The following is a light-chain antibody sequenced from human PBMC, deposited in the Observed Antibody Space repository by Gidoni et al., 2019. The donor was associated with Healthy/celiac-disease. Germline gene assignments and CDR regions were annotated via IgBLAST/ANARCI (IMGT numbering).Light chain of an antibody. V-gene: IGKV1-5*01. Sequence: DIQMTQSPSHLSASVGDRVNITCRASQSISSWLAWYQQKPGKAPKLLIYDASSLESGVPSRFSGSGSGTEFTLTISSLQPDDFATYYCQQYNSYWLTFGGGTKVEIK. J-gene: IGKJ4*01. CDR1: QSISSW. CDR2: DAS. CDR3: QQYNSYWLT.